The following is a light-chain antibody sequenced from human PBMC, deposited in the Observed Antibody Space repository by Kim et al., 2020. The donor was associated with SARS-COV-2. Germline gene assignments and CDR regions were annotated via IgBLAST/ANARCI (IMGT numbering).Light chain of an antibody. CDR1: SSDVGSYNL. CDR2: EVN. J-gene: IGLJ2*01. CDR3: CSYAGSSTYVV. V-gene: IGLV2-23*02. Sequence: HSITISCTGTSSDVGSYNLVSLYQQHPCKAPKLSIYEVNKLPSGVSNRFSGSKSGNTASLTISGLQAEDEADYYCCSYAGSSTYVVFGGGTQLTVL.